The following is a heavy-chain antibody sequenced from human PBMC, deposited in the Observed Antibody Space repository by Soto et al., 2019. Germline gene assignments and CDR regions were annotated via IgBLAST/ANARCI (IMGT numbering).Heavy chain of an antibody. D-gene: IGHD3-3*01. CDR1: GGTFSSYA. CDR3: ATPLGLTVWSGFYYYYYGMDV. Sequence: SSVKVSCKASGGTFSSYAISWVRQAPGQGLGWMGGIIPIFGTANYAQKFQGRVTITADQSTSTAYMELSSLRSEDTAVYYCATPLGLTVWSGFYYYYYGMDVWGQGTTVTVAS. CDR2: IIPIFGTA. J-gene: IGHJ6*02. V-gene: IGHV1-69*13.